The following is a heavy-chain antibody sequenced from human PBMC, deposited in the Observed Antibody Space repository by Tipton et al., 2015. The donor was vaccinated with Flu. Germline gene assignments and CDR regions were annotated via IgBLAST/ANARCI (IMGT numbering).Heavy chain of an antibody. Sequence: GSLRLSCAASGFTFSNFWMTWVRQAPGKGLEWVANIKQDGSEKNYVDSVKGRFTISRDNAKNSLYLQMNSLRAEDTAVYDCARGSGGSYYWGQGTLVTVSS. CDR1: GFTFSNFW. CDR3: ARGSGGSYY. V-gene: IGHV3-7*01. J-gene: IGHJ4*02. D-gene: IGHD2-15*01. CDR2: IKQDGSEK.